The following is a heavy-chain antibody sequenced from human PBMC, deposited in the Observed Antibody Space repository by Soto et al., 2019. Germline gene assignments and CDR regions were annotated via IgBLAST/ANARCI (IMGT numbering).Heavy chain of an antibody. CDR3: ARDFRGGSYYYYYGMDV. CDR1: GFTFSSYS. J-gene: IGHJ6*02. Sequence: GGSLRLSCAASGFTFSSYSMNWVRQSPGKGLEWVSSISSSSSYIYYADSVKGRFTISRDNAKNSLYLQMNSLRAEDTAVYYCARDFRGGSYYYYYGMDVWGQGTTVTVSS. CDR2: ISSSSSYI. V-gene: IGHV3-21*01. D-gene: IGHD1-26*01.